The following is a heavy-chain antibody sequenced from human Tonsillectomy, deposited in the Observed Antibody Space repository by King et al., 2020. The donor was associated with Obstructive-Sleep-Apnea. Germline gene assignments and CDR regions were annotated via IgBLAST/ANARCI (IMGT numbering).Heavy chain of an antibody. J-gene: IGHJ3*02. Sequence: VQLVESGGGLVQPGGSLRLSCEDSEFSFSTYWMTWVRQAPGRGLEWVANINEDGSETYYMDSVKGRFTISRENAKNSVYLQMNSLRAEDTALYYCARDQTPYASGTYFDALDIWGQGTMVTVSS. D-gene: IGHD3-10*01. V-gene: IGHV3-7*01. CDR3: ARDQTPYASGTYFDALDI. CDR1: EFSFSTYW. CDR2: INEDGSET.